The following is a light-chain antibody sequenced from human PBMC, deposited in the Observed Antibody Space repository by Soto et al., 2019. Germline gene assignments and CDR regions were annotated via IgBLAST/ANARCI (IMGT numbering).Light chain of an antibody. J-gene: IGKJ4*01. CDR1: QSVSTN. CDR3: QQYNNWPPLT. V-gene: IGKV3-15*01. CDR2: GAY. Sequence: EIVMTQSPATLSVSPGERAALSCRASQSVSTNLAWYQQKPGQAPRLLIYGAYTRAPGIPARFSGSGSGTEFTLTVSSLQSEDFAVYYCQQYNNWPPLTFGGGTKVEIK.